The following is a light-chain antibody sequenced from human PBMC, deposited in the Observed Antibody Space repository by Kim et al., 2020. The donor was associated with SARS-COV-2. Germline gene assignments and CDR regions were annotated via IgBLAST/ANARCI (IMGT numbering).Light chain of an antibody. CDR1: EGVSTY. J-gene: IGKJ2*03. CDR2: GAS. CDR3: QERSDWHS. Sequence: SLPPGERATRAGRASEGVSTYLGCNQQKPGQAPRLLIYGASDRATGITARFSGGVCGTDFTLTIGSLEPKDLAVNYCQERSDWHS. V-gene: IGKV3-11*01.